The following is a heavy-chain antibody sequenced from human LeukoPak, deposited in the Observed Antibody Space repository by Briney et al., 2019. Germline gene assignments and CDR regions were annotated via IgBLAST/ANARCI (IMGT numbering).Heavy chain of an antibody. CDR3: ARQYCSGGSCYAGYYYYGMDV. J-gene: IGHJ6*02. V-gene: IGHV5-51*01. Sequence: GESLQISCKGSGYSFTSYWIGWVRQMPGKGLEWMGIIYPGDSDTRYSPSFQGQVTISADKSISTAYLQWSSLKASDTAMYYCARQYCSGGSCYAGYYYYGMDVWGQGTTVTVSS. D-gene: IGHD2-15*01. CDR2: IYPGDSDT. CDR1: GYSFTSYW.